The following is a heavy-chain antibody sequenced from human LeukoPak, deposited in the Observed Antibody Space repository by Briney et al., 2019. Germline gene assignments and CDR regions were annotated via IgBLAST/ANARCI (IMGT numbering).Heavy chain of an antibody. Sequence: PGGSLRLSCAASGFTFSTYGMHWVRQAPGKGLEWVAVISYEGSNKYYADSVKGRFTISRDNSKNTLYLQMSSLRAEDTAMYCCARSAEVQSGSYYGSWFDPWGQGTLVTVSS. J-gene: IGHJ5*02. D-gene: IGHD1-26*01. CDR2: ISYEGSNK. V-gene: IGHV3-30*03. CDR1: GFTFSTYG. CDR3: ARSAEVQSGSYYGSWFDP.